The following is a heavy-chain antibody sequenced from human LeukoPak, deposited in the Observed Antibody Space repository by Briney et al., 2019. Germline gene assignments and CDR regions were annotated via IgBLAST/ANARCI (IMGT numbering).Heavy chain of an antibody. CDR1: GGSISTTRHY. Sequence: SETLSLTCAVSGGSISTTRHYWGWIRQPPGKGLEWIGNMYYGGSTYYNPSLRSRVTISVDTAKNQFSLKLSSVTAADTAVYYCARVLKYSRSYYCDYWGQGTLVTVSS. J-gene: IGHJ4*02. V-gene: IGHV4-39*01. D-gene: IGHD1-26*01. CDR2: MYYGGST. CDR3: ARVLKYSRSYYCDY.